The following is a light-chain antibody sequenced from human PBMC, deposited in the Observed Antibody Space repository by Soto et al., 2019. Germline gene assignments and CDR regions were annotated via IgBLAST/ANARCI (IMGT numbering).Light chain of an antibody. J-gene: IGKJ4*01. V-gene: IGKV3-20*01. Sequence: EIVLTQSPGTLSLSPGERATLSCRASQSVGNSYLAWYQQKPGQAPRLLIYGASARATGIPDRFSGSGSETDFTLTISRLEPEDFAVYYCQHYSSSPPFGGGTKVDIK. CDR3: QHYSSSPP. CDR1: QSVGNSY. CDR2: GAS.